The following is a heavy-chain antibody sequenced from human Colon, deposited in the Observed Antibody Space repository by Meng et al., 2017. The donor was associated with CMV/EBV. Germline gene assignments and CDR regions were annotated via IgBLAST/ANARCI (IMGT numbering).Heavy chain of an antibody. V-gene: IGHV3-23*01. Sequence: GESLKISCAASGFTFNNYVMTWVRQAPGKGLEWVSGISGSGSSTYYADSVKGRYTISRDNSKNTLYLQMNSLGAEDTAVYYCAKDLYAGTYYDFWSGYQRSMGFDYWGQGTLVTVSS. CDR3: AKDLYAGTYYDFWSGYQRSMGFDY. J-gene: IGHJ4*02. D-gene: IGHD3-3*01. CDR2: ISGSGSST. CDR1: GFTFNNYV.